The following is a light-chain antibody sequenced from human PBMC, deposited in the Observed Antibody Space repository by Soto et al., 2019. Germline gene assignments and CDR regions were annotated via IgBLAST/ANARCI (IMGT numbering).Light chain of an antibody. CDR1: QSVRSN. J-gene: IGKJ5*01. CDR3: QQRSNWPL. CDR2: GAS. Sequence: EILMTQSPATLSVSPGDSATLSCRASQSVRSNLAWYQQKPGQAPRLLIYGASTRATGIPARFSGSGSGTEYTLTISGLQSEDFAVYHCQQRSNWPLFGQGTRLEI. V-gene: IGKV3-15*01.